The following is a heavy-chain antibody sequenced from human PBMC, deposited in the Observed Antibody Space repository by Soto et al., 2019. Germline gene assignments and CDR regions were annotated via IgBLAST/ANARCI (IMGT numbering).Heavy chain of an antibody. CDR3: AHNIGGDYVYGFDF. D-gene: IGHD3-16*01. CDR1: GISLTTSGEG. J-gene: IGHJ3*01. Sequence: QIALKESGPTLVKPTQTLTLTCTFSGISLTTSGEGVGWVRQPPGKGLEWVALVYGDGDKRYLTSLKSRLTITKDTSKNQVVLTMTNMDPVDTVTYFCAHNIGGDYVYGFDFWGQGTKVTVSS. CDR2: VYGDGDK. V-gene: IGHV2-5*02.